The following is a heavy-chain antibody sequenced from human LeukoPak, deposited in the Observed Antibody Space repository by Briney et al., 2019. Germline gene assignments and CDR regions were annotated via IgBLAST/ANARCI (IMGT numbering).Heavy chain of an antibody. CDR1: GFTFSSYT. CDR2: ISGGDT. D-gene: IGHD2-2*02. J-gene: IGHJ3*02. Sequence: GGSLRLSCAASGFTFSSYTMNWVRQAPGKGLEWVSAISGGDTYYASSAKGRFTISRDNSRNTLFLQMNSLRAEDTAVYYCTRDRSIPYDAFDIWGQGTMVTVSS. V-gene: IGHV3-23*01. CDR3: TRDRSIPYDAFDI.